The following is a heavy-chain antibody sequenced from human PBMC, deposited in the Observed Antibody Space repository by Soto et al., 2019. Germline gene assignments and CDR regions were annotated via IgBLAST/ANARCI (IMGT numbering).Heavy chain of an antibody. CDR2: VYYSGRT. CDR3: ARDKITGLFDY. D-gene: IGHD2-8*02. CDR1: GGSVSSTQW. Sequence: SETLSLTCAVSGGSVSSTQWWTWVRQAPGKGLEWVGSVYYSGRTYYNPSLKSRVTISIDTSKSQLSLNLSSVTAADTAVYYCARDKITGLFDYWGQGTLVTVSS. J-gene: IGHJ4*02. V-gene: IGHV4-4*02.